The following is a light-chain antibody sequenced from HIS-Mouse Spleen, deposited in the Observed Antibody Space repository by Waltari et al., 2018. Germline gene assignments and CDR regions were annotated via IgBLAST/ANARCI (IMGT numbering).Light chain of an antibody. CDR1: SLRSYY. V-gene: IGLV3-19*01. Sequence: SSELTQDPAVSVALGQTVRITCQGDSLRSYYASWYQQKPGQAPVLVIYGKNNRPSGLPDRFSGSSSGNTASLTITGAQAEDAADYYCNSRDSSGNPQVFGGGTKLTVL. CDR2: GKN. J-gene: IGLJ2*01. CDR3: NSRDSSGNPQV.